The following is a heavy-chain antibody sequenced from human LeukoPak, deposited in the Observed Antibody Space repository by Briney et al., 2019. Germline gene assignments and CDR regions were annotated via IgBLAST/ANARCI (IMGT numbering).Heavy chain of an antibody. Sequence: GGSLRLSCAASGFTFSNAWMSWVRQAPGKGLEWVGRIKSKTDGGTTDYAAPVKGRYTISRDDSKNTLYLQMNSLKTEDTAVYYCTTLKPYSSSWYPGGVVGYYFDYWGQGTLVTVSS. J-gene: IGHJ4*02. CDR2: IKSKTDGGTT. V-gene: IGHV3-15*01. CDR1: GFTFSNAW. D-gene: IGHD6-13*01. CDR3: TTLKPYSSSWYPGGVVGYYFDY.